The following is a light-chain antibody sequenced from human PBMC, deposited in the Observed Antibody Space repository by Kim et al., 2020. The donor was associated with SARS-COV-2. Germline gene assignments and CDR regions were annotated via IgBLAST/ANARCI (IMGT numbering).Light chain of an antibody. CDR2: GAS. CDR1: QSVSSN. V-gene: IGKV3-15*01. CDR3: QQYNNWPSGFFT. J-gene: IGKJ3*01. Sequence: GERATLPCRASQSVSSNLAWYQQKPGQAPRLLIYGASTRATGIPARFSGSGSGTEFTLTISSLQSEDFAVYYCQQYNNWPSGFFTFGPGTKVDIK.